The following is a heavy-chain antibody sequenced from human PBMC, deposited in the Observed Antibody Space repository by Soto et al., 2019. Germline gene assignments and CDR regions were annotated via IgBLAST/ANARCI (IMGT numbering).Heavy chain of an antibody. D-gene: IGHD6-13*01. Sequence: GGSLRLSCAASGFTFSSYWMSWVRQAPGKGLEWVANIKQDGSETYYVDSLKGRFSISRDNAKNSLYLQMNSLRAEDTAVYYCASGRYTSSWYPDYFDYWGQGTPVTVSS. J-gene: IGHJ4*02. CDR1: GFTFSSYW. CDR3: ASGRYTSSWYPDYFDY. CDR2: IKQDGSET. V-gene: IGHV3-7*03.